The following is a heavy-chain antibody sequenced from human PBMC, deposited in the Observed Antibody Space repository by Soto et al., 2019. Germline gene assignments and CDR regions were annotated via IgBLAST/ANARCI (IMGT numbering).Heavy chain of an antibody. CDR3: AFGRQWLQVY. V-gene: IGHV1-3*01. CDR1: GYTFTRYT. CDR2: INPDNGNT. J-gene: IGHJ4*02. Sequence: GASVKVSCKASGYTFTRYTMNWVRQAPGQRLEWMGWINPDNGNTKSSQKFQDRVTITADESTSTAYMELSSLRSEDTAVYYCAFGRQWLQVYWGQGTLVTVSS. D-gene: IGHD6-19*01.